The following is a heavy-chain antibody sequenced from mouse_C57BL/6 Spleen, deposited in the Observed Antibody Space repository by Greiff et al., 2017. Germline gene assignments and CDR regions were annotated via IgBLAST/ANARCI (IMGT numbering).Heavy chain of an antibody. CDR3: ARNEYFDV. CDR2: ISSGSSTI. J-gene: IGHJ1*03. V-gene: IGHV5-17*01. Sequence: EVMLVESGGGLVKPGGSLKLSCAASGFTFSDYGMHWVRQAPGKGLEWVAYISSGSSTIYYADTVKGRFTISRDNAKNTLFLQMTSLRSEDTAMYYCARNEYFDVWGTGTTVTVSS. CDR1: GFTFSDYG.